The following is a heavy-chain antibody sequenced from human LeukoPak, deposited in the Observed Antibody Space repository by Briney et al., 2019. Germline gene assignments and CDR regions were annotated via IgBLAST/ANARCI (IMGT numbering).Heavy chain of an antibody. CDR2: ISSSSSTI. V-gene: IGHV3-48*01. Sequence: GGSPRLSCAASGFTFSSYSMNWVRQAPGKGLEWVSYISSSSSTIYYADSVKGRFTISRDNAKNSLYLQMNSLRAEDTAVYYCARENCSSTSCYLPYYYGMDVWGQGTTVTVSS. CDR3: ARENCSSTSCYLPYYYGMDV. D-gene: IGHD2-2*01. CDR1: GFTFSSYS. J-gene: IGHJ6*02.